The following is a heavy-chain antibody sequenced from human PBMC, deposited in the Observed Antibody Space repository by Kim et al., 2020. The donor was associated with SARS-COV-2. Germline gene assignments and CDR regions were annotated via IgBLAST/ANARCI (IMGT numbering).Heavy chain of an antibody. CDR3: ARGGLEDYFDY. V-gene: IGHV1-2*02. Sequence: TNYAQKFQGRVTMTRDTSISTAYMELSRLRSDDTAVYYCARGGLEDYFDYWGQGTLVTVSS. CDR2: T. D-gene: IGHD3-16*01. J-gene: IGHJ4*02.